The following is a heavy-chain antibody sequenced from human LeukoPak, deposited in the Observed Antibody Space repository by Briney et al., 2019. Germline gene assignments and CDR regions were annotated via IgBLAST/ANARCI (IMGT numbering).Heavy chain of an antibody. Sequence: GGSLRLSCAGSGFNFSSFVMTWVRQAPGKGLEWVSVISGSGGTTYCADSVKGRFTISRDNAKNTLYLQMNSLRAEDTAVYYCARAGNHRFDYWGQGTLVTVSS. D-gene: IGHD1-14*01. CDR2: ISGSGGTT. CDR3: ARAGNHRFDY. V-gene: IGHV3-23*01. CDR1: GFNFSSFV. J-gene: IGHJ4*02.